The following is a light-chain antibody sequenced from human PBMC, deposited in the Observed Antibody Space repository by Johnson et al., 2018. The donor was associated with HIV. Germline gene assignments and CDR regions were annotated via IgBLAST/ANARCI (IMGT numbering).Light chain of an antibody. CDR3: GTWDSILSAYV. CDR1: SSNIGNNY. CDR2: ENN. Sequence: QSVLTQPPSVSAAPGQKVTISCSGSSSNIGNNYVSWYQQLPGTAPKLLIYENNKRPSGITDRFSGSKSGTSATLRITGLQTGDEADYYCGTWDSILSAYVFGTGTKVTVL. J-gene: IGLJ1*01. V-gene: IGLV1-51*02.